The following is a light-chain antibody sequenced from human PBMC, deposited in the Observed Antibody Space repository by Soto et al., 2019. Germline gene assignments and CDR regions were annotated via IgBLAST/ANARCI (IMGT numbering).Light chain of an antibody. Sequence: QSALTQPPSVSVAPGQMVTISCTGSSSNIGAGYDVHWYQQLPGTAPKLLIYGNSNRPSGVPDRFSGSKSGTSASLAITGLQAEDEADYYCQSYDSSLSGVVFGGGTKLTVL. V-gene: IGLV1-40*01. CDR3: QSYDSSLSGVV. CDR1: SSNIGAGYD. J-gene: IGLJ2*01. CDR2: GNS.